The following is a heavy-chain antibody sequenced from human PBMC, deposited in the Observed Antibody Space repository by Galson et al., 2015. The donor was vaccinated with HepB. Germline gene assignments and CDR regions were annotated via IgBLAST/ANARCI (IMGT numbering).Heavy chain of an antibody. CDR2: IIPILGIA. V-gene: IGHV1-69*02. J-gene: IGHJ4*02. CDR3: ASGGQLRGDFDY. Sequence: SCKASGGTFSSYTISWVRQAPGQGLEWMGRIIPILGIANYAQKFQGRVTITADKSTSTAYMELSSLRSEDTAVYYCASGGQLRGDFDYWGQGTLVTVSS. CDR1: GGTFSSYT. D-gene: IGHD3-16*01.